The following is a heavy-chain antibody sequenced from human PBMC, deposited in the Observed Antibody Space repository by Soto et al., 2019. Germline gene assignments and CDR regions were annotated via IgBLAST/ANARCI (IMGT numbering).Heavy chain of an antibody. CDR1: GFTFNDYT. D-gene: IGHD3-10*01. J-gene: IGHJ5*01. V-gene: IGHV3-43*01. Sequence: GGSLRLSCAASGFTFNDYTMHWVRQVPGKSLEWVSLVTWDGGSSFYADSVKGRFTISRDNIENYVYLQMNGLRTEDTALYYCANERSRIFHSWGQGTLVTVSS. CDR2: VTWDGGSS. CDR3: ANERSRIFHS.